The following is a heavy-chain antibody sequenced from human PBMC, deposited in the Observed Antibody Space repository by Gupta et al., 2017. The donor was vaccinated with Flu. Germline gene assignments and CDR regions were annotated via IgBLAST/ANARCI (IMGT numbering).Heavy chain of an antibody. Sequence: QLQMQESVPGLVMVSETLSLTCTVSGGSISISKSYWGWTRQPPGKGLEWIASIYYSETTYYNPTFRSRVTISIDTSKNQFSLTLRSVTEADTAVYYCAGQVRSDYEINDDVWGQVTTVTVSS. V-gene: IGHV4-39*01. CDR2: IYYSETT. CDR1: GGSISISKSY. D-gene: IGHD4/OR15-4a*01. CDR3: AGQVRSDYEINDDV. J-gene: IGHJ6*01.